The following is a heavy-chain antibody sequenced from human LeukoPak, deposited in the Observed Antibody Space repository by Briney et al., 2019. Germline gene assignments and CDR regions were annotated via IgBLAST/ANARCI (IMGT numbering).Heavy chain of an antibody. CDR3: AHRSPQSMAYYFDY. CDR2: IYWDDDK. J-gene: IGHJ4*02. Sequence: ESGPTLVKPTQTLTLTCTFSGFSLSTSAVGVGWIRQPPGKALEWLALIYWDDDKRYSPSLKSRLTITKDTSKNQVVLAMSNMDPVDTATYYCAHRSPQSMAYYFDYWGQGTLVTVSS. V-gene: IGHV2-5*02. D-gene: IGHD2/OR15-2a*01. CDR1: GFSLSTSAVG.